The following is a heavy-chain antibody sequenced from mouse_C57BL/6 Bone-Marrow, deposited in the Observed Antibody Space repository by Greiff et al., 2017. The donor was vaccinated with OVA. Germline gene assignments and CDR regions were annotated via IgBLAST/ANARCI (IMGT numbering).Heavy chain of an antibody. CDR2: IYPGSGNT. Sequence: VKLMESGAELVRPGASVKLSCKASGYTFTDYYINWVKQRPGQGLEWIARIYPGSGNTYYNEKFKGKATLTAEKSSSTAYMQLSSLTSEDSAVYFCARDLTVAWFAYWGQGTLVTVSA. J-gene: IGHJ3*01. V-gene: IGHV1-76*01. CDR1: GYTFTDYY. CDR3: ARDLTVAWFAY. D-gene: IGHD4-1*01.